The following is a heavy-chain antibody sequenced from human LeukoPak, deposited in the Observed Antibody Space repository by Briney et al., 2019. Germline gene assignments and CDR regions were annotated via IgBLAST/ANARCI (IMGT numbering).Heavy chain of an antibody. CDR1: GFAFSRYV. V-gene: IGHV3-23*01. J-gene: IGHJ5*02. Sequence: GGSLRLSCAGSGFAFSRYVMSWVRQAPGKGLEWVSAISGSSDSTYHADSVKGRFTISRDNSKNTLYLQMNSLRAEDTAVYYCAKVSGFSSSRYNWFDPWGQGTLVTVSS. D-gene: IGHD6-6*01. CDR2: ISGSSDST. CDR3: AKVSGFSSSRYNWFDP.